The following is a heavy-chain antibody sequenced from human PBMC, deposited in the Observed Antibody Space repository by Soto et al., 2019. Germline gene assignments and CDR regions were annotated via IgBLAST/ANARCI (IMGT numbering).Heavy chain of an antibody. CDR1: GFTFRNYW. J-gene: IGHJ4*02. Sequence: GGSLRLSCAASGFTFRNYWMHWVRQVPGKGLVWVSRIDSGGSSTNYADSVKGRFTISRDNSKNTLYLQMNSLRAEDTAVYYCAKDSSGWPFDYWGQGTLVTVSS. CDR2: IDSGGSST. CDR3: AKDSSGWPFDY. D-gene: IGHD6-19*01. V-gene: IGHV3-74*01.